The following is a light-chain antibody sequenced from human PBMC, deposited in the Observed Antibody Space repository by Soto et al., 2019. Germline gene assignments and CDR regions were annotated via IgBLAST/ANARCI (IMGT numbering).Light chain of an antibody. J-gene: IGKJ2*02. Sequence: EIVLTQSPATLSLSPGEGATLSCRASQSVSGYLAWYQQKPGQAPRLLINDASNRATGIPARFSGSGSGTDFTLTISGLEPEDFAVYYCQQRSNWPPGGTFGQGTKLE. V-gene: IGKV3-11*01. CDR2: DAS. CDR3: QQRSNWPPGGT. CDR1: QSVSGY.